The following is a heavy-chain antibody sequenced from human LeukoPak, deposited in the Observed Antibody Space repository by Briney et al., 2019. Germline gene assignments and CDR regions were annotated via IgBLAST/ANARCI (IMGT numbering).Heavy chain of an antibody. CDR2: IDWDDDK. CDR1: GFSLSTSGMC. Sequence: SGPTLVNPTQTLTLTFTFSGFSLSTSGMCVSWIRQPPGKALEWLALIDWDDDKYYSTSLKTRLTISKDTSKNQVVLTMTNMDPVDTATYYCARTYYHSSSWDNYGMDVWGQGTTVTVSS. V-gene: IGHV2-70*01. J-gene: IGHJ6*02. D-gene: IGHD6-13*01. CDR3: ARTYYHSSSWDNYGMDV.